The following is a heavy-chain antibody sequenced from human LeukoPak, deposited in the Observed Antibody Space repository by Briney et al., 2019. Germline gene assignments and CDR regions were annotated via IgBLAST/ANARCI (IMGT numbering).Heavy chain of an antibody. V-gene: IGHV4-39*07. CDR2: IYYSGST. J-gene: IGHJ4*02. CDR1: GGSISSSSYY. Sequence: SETLSLTCTVSGGSISSSSYYWGWLRQPPGRGREWIGSIYYSGSTYYNPSLKSRVTISVDTSKNQFSLKLSSVTAADTAVYYCARGYSSSWYGYWGQGTLVTVSS. CDR3: ARGYSSSWYGY. D-gene: IGHD6-13*01.